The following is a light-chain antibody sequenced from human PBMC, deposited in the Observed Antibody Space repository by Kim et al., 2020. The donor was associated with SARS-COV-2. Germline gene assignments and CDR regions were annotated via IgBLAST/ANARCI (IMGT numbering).Light chain of an antibody. CDR1: LSVSTN. CDR3: QQYNNWWT. V-gene: IGKV3-15*01. CDR2: SAS. J-gene: IGKJ1*01. Sequence: SVSPGESATRSCRASLSVSTNLAWYQQKPGQTPRLLIYSASTRATGIPARFSGSGSGTEFTLTISSLQSEDFAVYYCQQYNNWWTFGQGTKVDIK.